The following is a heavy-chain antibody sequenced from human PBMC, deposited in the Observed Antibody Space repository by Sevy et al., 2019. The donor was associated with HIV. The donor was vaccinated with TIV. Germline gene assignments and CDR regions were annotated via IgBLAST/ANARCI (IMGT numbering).Heavy chain of an antibody. CDR1: GFTFSSYA. D-gene: IGHD6-19*01. J-gene: IGHJ3*02. CDR2: ISGSGGST. CDR3: AKDPSPRSIAVAGTDGAFDI. Sequence: GGSLRLSCAASGFTFSSYAMSWVRQAPGKGLEWVSAISGSGGSTYYADSVKGRLTISRDNSKNTLYLQMNSLRAEETAVYYCAKDPSPRSIAVAGTDGAFDIWGQGTMVTVSS. V-gene: IGHV3-23*01.